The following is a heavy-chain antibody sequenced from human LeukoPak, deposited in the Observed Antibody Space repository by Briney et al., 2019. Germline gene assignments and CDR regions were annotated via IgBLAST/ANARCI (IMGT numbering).Heavy chain of an antibody. CDR3: ARDPGTVADTYFDY. J-gene: IGHJ4*02. D-gene: IGHD6-19*01. CDR1: GFTFRRYA. CDR2: ISGDSRYI. V-gene: IGHV3-21*01. Sequence: GGSLRLSCAASGFTFRRYAMGWVRQAPGKGLEWVSSISGDSRYIYYADSLKGRFTISRDNAKNSLHLQMNSLRAEDTAVYYCARDPGTVADTYFDYWGPGTLVTVSS.